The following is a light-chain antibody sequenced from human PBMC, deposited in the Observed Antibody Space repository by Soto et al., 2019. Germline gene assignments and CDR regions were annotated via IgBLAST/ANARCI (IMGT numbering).Light chain of an antibody. Sequence: DIQMTQSPSSLSASVVDRVTITCLASPSISSNLNWYQQEPGKAPKLLIYAASSLQSGVPSRFSGSGSGTEFTLTISSLQPDDFATYYCQQYNSFSQTFGQGTKVDIK. CDR1: PSISSN. CDR3: QQYNSFSQT. V-gene: IGKV1-39*01. CDR2: AAS. J-gene: IGKJ1*01.